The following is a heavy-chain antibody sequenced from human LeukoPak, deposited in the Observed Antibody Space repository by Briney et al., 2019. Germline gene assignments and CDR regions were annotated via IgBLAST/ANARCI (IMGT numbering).Heavy chain of an antibody. Sequence: GGCLRLSCAGSEFTFSSYSMHWVRQAPGKGLEWVSSISGSSDDIYYADSVKGRFTVSRDNSKNSLYLQMKRLRAEDTALYYCARRGYHDYSGFDYWGQGTLVTVSS. D-gene: IGHD1-26*01. CDR3: ARRGYHDYSGFDY. CDR1: EFTFSSYS. CDR2: ISGSSDDI. J-gene: IGHJ4*02. V-gene: IGHV3-21*06.